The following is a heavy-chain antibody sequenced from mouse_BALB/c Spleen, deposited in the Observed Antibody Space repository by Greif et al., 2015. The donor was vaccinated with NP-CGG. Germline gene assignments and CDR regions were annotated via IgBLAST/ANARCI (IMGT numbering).Heavy chain of an antibody. CDR2: ISSGGSYT. J-gene: IGHJ4*01. Sequence: EVMLVESGGGLVKPGGSLKLSCAASGFAFSSYDMSWVRQTPEKRLEWVATISSGGSYTYYPDSVKGRFTISRDNARNTLYLQMSSLRSEDTALYYCARQGDYYGRGAMDYWGQGTSVTVSS. CDR1: GFAFSSYD. D-gene: IGHD1-1*01. CDR3: ARQGDYYGRGAMDY. V-gene: IGHV5-9*02.